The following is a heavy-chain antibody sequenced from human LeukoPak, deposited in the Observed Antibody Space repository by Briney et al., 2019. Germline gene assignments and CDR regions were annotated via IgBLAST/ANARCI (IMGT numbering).Heavy chain of an antibody. V-gene: IGHV1-46*01. D-gene: IGHD2-2*01. CDR1: GYTFTSYY. CDR3: ARGLYCSSTSCYVGFDY. CDR2: INPSGGST. J-gene: IGHJ4*02. Sequence: ASVTVSFKASGYTFTSYYMHWVRQPPGQGLEWMGIINPSGGSTSYAQKFQGRVTMTRDPSTSTVYMELSSLRSEDTAVYYCARGLYCSSTSCYVGFDYWGQGTLVTVSS.